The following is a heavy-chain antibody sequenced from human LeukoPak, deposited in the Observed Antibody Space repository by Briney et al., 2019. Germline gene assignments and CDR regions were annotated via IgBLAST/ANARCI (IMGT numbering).Heavy chain of an antibody. V-gene: IGHV4-34*01. CDR2: TNHSGSN. CDR1: AWSFSGYY. J-gene: IGHJ6*04. Sequence: PSQTLSLACALYAWSFSGYYWSWISQPPGKGLEWIGETNHSGSNNYNPSLKSRATISVDTSKNQLPLKLRSVTAADTAVYYCARGLRLPAAISHYYGMDVWGKGTTVNVSS. D-gene: IGHD2-2*01. CDR3: ARGLRLPAAISHYYGMDV.